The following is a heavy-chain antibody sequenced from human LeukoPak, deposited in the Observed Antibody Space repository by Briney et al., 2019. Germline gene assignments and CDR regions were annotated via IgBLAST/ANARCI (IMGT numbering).Heavy chain of an antibody. CDR2: IWYDGSNK. CDR3: ARDELAVAKKGFLDS. CDR1: GFIFSSYG. D-gene: IGHD6-19*01. V-gene: IGHV3-33*01. J-gene: IGHJ4*02. Sequence: GGSLRLSCAASGFIFSSYGMHWVRQAPGKGLEWVAVIWYDGSNKYYADSVKGRFTISRDNSKNTLYLQVNSLRAEDTAVYYCARDELAVAKKGFLDSWGQGTPVTVSS.